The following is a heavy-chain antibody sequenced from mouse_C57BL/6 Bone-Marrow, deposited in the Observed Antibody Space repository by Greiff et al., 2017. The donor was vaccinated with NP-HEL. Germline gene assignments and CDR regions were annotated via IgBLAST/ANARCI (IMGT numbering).Heavy chain of an antibody. CDR3: AREIYYGKPWYFDV. CDR1: GYSFTGYY. J-gene: IGHJ1*03. D-gene: IGHD2-1*01. V-gene: IGHV1-42*01. Sequence: VQLQQSGPELVKPGASVKISCKASGYSFTGYYMNWVKQSPEKSLEWIGEINPSTGGTTYNQKFKAKATLTVDKSSSTAYMQLKSLTSEDSAVYYCAREIYYGKPWYFDVWGTGTTVTVSS. CDR2: INPSTGGT.